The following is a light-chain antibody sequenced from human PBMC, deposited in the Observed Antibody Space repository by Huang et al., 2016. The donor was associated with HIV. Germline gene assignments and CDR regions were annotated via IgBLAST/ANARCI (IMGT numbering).Light chain of an antibody. CDR1: QSISSS. J-gene: IGKJ2*01. V-gene: IGKV1-39*01. CDR3: QQSYSTPYT. Sequence: DIQMTQSPSSLSASVGDRVTITCRATQSISSSLTLYQQKPGKAPKLLIYAASTLQSGVPSNFSGSGSGTDFTLTISSLQPDDFATYYCQQSYSTPYTFGQGTKVEIK. CDR2: AAS.